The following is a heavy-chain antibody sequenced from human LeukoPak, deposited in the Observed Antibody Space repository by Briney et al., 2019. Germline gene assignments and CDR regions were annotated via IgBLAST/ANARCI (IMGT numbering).Heavy chain of an antibody. V-gene: IGHV1-69*04. J-gene: IGHJ4*02. Sequence: GPSVNVSCKASGGTFSSYAISWVRQAPGQGLEWMGRIIPILGIANYAQKFQGRVTITADKSTSTAYMELSSLRAEDTAVYYCAGGPRIAAAGYYFDYWGQGTLVTVSS. D-gene: IGHD6-13*01. CDR3: AGGPRIAAAGYYFDY. CDR2: IIPILGIA. CDR1: GGTFSSYA.